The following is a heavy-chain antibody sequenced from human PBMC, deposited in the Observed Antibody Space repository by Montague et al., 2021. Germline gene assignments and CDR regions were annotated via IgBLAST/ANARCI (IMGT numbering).Heavy chain of an antibody. CDR1: GYSFTDYY. D-gene: IGHD6-25*01. CDR2: INPSSGST. CDR3: AKEWGFESYDSSGFVD. Sequence: SVKVSCKASGYSFTDYYLHWVRQAPGQGFEWMGRINPSSGSTRYAQKFQGRITMPRDTSTATVFMELSGLRSGETAVYYCAKEWGFESYDSSGFVDWGQGTLVTVS. J-gene: IGHJ4*02. V-gene: IGHV1-46*01.